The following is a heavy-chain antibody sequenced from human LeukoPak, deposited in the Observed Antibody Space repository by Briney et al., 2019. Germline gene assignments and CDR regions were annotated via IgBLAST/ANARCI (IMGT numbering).Heavy chain of an antibody. CDR2: ISSSSSSYI. V-gene: IGHV3-21*01. D-gene: IGHD5-18*01. CDR1: GFTFSSYS. Sequence: GGSLRLSCAASGFTFSSYSMNWVRQAPGKGLEWVSSISSSSSSYIYYADSVKGRFTISRDNAKNSLYPQMNSLRAEDTAVYYCARGGGYSYGYGPRYYMDVWGKGTTVTVSS. J-gene: IGHJ6*03. CDR3: ARGGGYSYGYGPRYYMDV.